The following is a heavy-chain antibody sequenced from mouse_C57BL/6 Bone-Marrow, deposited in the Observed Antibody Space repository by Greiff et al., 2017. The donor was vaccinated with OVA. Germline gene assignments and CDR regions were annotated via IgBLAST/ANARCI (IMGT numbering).Heavy chain of an antibody. CDR3: ARSGSNYGYYAMDY. J-gene: IGHJ4*01. Sequence: VQLQQSGAELVRPGASVKLSCKASGYTFTDYYINWVKQRPGQGLEWIARIYPGSGNTYYNEKFKGKATLTAEKSSSTAYMQLSSLTSEDSAVYFCARSGSNYGYYAMDYWGQGTSVTVSS. CDR1: GYTFTDYY. CDR2: IYPGSGNT. D-gene: IGHD2-5*01. V-gene: IGHV1-76*01.